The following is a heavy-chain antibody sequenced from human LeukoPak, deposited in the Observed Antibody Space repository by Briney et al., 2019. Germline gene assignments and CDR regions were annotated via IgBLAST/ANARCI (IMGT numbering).Heavy chain of an antibody. CDR2: VDPEDGET. D-gene: IGHD6-13*01. CDR3: ATYLSSSWPRWFDP. Sequence: ASVKVSCKVSGYTLTELSMPWVRQAPGKGLEWMGGVDPEDGETIYAQKFQGRVTMTEDTSTDTAYMELSSLRSEDTAVYYCATYLSSSWPRWFDPWGQGTLVTVSS. J-gene: IGHJ5*02. CDR1: GYTLTELS. V-gene: IGHV1-24*01.